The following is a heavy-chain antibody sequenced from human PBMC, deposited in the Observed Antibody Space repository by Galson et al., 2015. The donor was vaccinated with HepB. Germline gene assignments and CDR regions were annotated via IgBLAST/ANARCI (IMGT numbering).Heavy chain of an antibody. J-gene: IGHJ4*02. D-gene: IGHD3-3*01. V-gene: IGHV3-23*01. CDR2: ISASAGST. Sequence: SLRLSCAASGFSFSMYAMSWVRQAPGKGLEWVSGISASAGSTYYADSVKGRFTISRDNSKNTLYLQMNSLRADDTAVYYCAKGGYYDFWSADDSWGQGALVTVSS. CDR3: AKGGYYDFWSADDS. CDR1: GFSFSMYA.